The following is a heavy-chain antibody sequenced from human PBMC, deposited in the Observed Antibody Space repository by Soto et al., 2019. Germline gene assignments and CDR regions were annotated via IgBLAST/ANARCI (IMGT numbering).Heavy chain of an antibody. D-gene: IGHD6-13*01. CDR2: LYYSGNT. J-gene: IGHJ4*02. Sequence: QLQLQESGPGLVKPLETLSLTCTVSGGSISSSTYYWGWIRQPPGKGLDWIGNLYYSGNTYYAPSLKSRVTISVDSSKNQFSLKLYSVTAADTAVYYCARGVTNSWYYFDYRGQGTLVTVSS. V-gene: IGHV4-39*01. CDR1: GGSISSSTYY. CDR3: ARGVTNSWYYFDY.